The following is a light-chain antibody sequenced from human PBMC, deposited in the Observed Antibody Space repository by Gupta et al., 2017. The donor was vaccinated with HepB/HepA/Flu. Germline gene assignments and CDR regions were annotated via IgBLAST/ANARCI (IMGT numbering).Light chain of an antibody. Sequence: EIVMTQSPATLSVSPGERATLSCRASQSVSSSLAWYQQKPGQAPRLLIYGASTRATGIPARFSGSGSGTEFTLTISSLQSEDFAVYYCQQYNNWPPGVLGTFGPGTKVDIK. CDR2: GAS. CDR1: QSVSSS. CDR3: QQYNNWPPGVLGT. V-gene: IGKV3-15*01. J-gene: IGKJ3*01.